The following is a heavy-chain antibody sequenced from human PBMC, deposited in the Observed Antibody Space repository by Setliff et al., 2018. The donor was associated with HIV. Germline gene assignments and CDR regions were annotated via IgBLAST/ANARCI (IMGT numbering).Heavy chain of an antibody. CDR3: ARDAPAEYYDFWSGYILWDV. CDR2: ISSYTGKT. D-gene: IGHD3-3*01. Sequence: ASVKVSCKASGYSFTSYGISWVRQAPGQGLEWVGWISSYTGKTKYAQNVQGRVTLTTDTTTSTAYMELRSLRSDDTAVYYCARDAPAEYYDFWSGYILWDVWGKGTTVTVSS. CDR1: GYSFTSYG. J-gene: IGHJ6*04. V-gene: IGHV1-18*01.